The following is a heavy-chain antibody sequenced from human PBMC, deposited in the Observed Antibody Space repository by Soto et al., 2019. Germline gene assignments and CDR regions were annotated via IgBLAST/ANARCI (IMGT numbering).Heavy chain of an antibody. D-gene: IGHD1-26*01. CDR2: ISYDGSNK. CDR1: GFTFSSYG. V-gene: IGHV3-30*03. CDR3: ARSPYSVSYLAYFYY. J-gene: IGHJ4*02. Sequence: QVPLVESGGGVVQPGRSLRLSCAASGFTFSSYGMHWVRQAPGKGLEWVAVISYDGSNKYYADSVKGRFTISRDNSKNTLYLQMNSLRAEDTAVYYCARSPYSVSYLAYFYYWGQGTLVTVSS.